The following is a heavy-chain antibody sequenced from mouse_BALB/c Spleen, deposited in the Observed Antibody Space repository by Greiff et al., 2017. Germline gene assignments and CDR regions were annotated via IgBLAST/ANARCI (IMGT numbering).Heavy chain of an antibody. D-gene: IGHD2-10*02. Sequence: VQLKESGPGLVKPSQSLSLTCTVTGYSITSDYAWNWIRQFPGNKLEWMGYISYSGSTSYNPSLKSRISITRDTSKNQFFLQLNSVTTEDTATYYCARKYGNYDHYAMDYWGQGTSVTVSS. CDR3: ARKYGNYDHYAMDY. V-gene: IGHV3-2*02. CDR2: ISYSGST. J-gene: IGHJ4*01. CDR1: GYSITSDYA.